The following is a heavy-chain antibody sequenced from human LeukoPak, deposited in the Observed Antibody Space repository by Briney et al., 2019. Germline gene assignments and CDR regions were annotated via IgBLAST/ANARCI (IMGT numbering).Heavy chain of an antibody. V-gene: IGHV3-74*01. CDR2: INSDGSST. CDR1: GFRFSRYW. J-gene: IGHJ4*02. CDR3: AREGDGSNHFDY. D-gene: IGHD4-23*01. Sequence: GGPLTLSCVACGFRFSRYWMLWLRHAPGKGLVWVSRINSDGSSTSYADFVKGRFTISRDYAKNTLYLPMNSQRAEDTAVYYCAREGDGSNHFDYWGQGTLVTVSS.